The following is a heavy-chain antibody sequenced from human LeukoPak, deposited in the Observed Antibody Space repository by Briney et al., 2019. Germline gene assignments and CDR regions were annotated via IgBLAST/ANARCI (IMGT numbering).Heavy chain of an antibody. CDR1: GYSFASYW. D-gene: IGHD2/OR15-2a*01. CDR3: ARRSYEGSTSALDI. J-gene: IGHJ3*02. Sequence: GESLKISCRYSGYSFASYWFGWVRHMPGKGLEWIGVIYPGDSDTRYSPSFEGQVTISGDKSTSSAFLQWRSLRASDTAMHYCARRSYEGSTSALDIWGQGTMVIVSA. V-gene: IGHV5-51*01. CDR2: IYPGDSDT.